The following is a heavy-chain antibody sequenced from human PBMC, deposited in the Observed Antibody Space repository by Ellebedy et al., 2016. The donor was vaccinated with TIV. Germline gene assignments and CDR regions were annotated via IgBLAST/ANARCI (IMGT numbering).Heavy chain of an antibody. CDR3: ERSHSGDTGMLLSYFYYGLDV. Sequence: PGGSLRLSCAASGFTFSSYWMSWVRQAPGKGLEWVANIKQDGSEKYYVDSVKDRFTISRDNARNSLYLQMKSLRVEDTAVYYCERSHSGDTGMLLSYFYYGLDVWGRGTAVTVSS. CDR1: GFTFSSYW. CDR2: IKQDGSEK. D-gene: IGHD5-18*01. V-gene: IGHV3-7*01. J-gene: IGHJ6*02.